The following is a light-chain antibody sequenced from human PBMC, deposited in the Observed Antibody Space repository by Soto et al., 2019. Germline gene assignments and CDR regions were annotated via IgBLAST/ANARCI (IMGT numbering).Light chain of an antibody. V-gene: IGKV3-20*01. CDR2: GTS. CDR3: QQYGSSPYT. CDR1: QSISTTY. J-gene: IGKJ2*01. Sequence: EIVVTQSPGTLSLSPGERATLSCRASQSISTTYLAWYQQRPGQAPRLLIYGTSGRATGIPDRFSGSGSATDFTLTINRLEAEDFAVYYCQQYGSSPYTFGQGTKLEIK.